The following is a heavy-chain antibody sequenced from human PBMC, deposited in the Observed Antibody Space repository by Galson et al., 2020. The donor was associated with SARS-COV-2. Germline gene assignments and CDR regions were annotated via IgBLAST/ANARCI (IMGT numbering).Heavy chain of an antibody. Sequence: GGSLRLSCAASGFTFSSYGMHWVRQAPGKGLEWVAFIRYDGSNKYYADSVKGRFTISRDNSNNTLYLQMNSLRAEDTAVYYCAKVRTLPRATVTTWGPGGYFDYWGQGTLVTVSS. D-gene: IGHD4-17*01. CDR2: IRYDGSNK. V-gene: IGHV3-30*02. CDR1: GFTFSSYG. J-gene: IGHJ4*02. CDR3: AKVRTLPRATVTTWGPGGYFDY.